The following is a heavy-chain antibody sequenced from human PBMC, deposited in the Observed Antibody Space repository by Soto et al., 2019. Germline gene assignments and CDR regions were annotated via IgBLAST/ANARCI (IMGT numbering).Heavy chain of an antibody. CDR1: GFTFSSYG. CDR2: IWYDGSNI. V-gene: IGHV3-33*01. D-gene: IGHD1-26*01. Sequence: GGSLRLSCAASGFTFSSYGMHWVRQAPGEGLERVAVIWYDGSNIYYADSVKGRFTISRDNSKNTLYLQMNSLRAEDTAVYYCARDPKWELLSTTGYFDYWGQGTLVTVSS. CDR3: ARDPKWELLSTTGYFDY. J-gene: IGHJ4*02.